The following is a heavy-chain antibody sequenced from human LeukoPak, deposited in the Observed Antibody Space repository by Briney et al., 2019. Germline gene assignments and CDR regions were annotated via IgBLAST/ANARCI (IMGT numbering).Heavy chain of an antibody. J-gene: IGHJ4*02. CDR3: ASSIAADY. V-gene: IGHV4-34*01. D-gene: IGHD6-25*01. CDR1: GGSFSGYY. Sequence: PSETLSLTCAVYGGSFSGYYWSWIRQPPGKGLEWIGEINHSGSTNYNPSLKSRVTISVDTAKNRFSRKLSSVTAADTAVYYCASSIAADYWGQGTLVTVSS. CDR2: INHSGST.